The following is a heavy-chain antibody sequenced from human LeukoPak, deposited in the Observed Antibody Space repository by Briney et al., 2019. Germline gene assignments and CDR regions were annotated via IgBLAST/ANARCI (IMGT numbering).Heavy chain of an antibody. Sequence: GASVKVSCKASGYTFTGYYMHWVRQAPGQGLEWMGWINPNSGGTNYAQKFQGWVTMTRDTSISTAYMELSRLRSDDTAVYYCARAPYGSGSENNWFDPWGQGTLVTASS. CDR2: INPNSGGT. J-gene: IGHJ5*02. CDR3: ARAPYGSGSENNWFDP. CDR1: GYTFTGYY. V-gene: IGHV1-2*04. D-gene: IGHD3-10*01.